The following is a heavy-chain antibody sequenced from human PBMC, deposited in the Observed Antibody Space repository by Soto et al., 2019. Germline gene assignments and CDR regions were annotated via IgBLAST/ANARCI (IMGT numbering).Heavy chain of an antibody. CDR3: ARRGSGSYYDS. J-gene: IGHJ4*02. CDR1: GFTFSSYA. Sequence: EVQLLESGGGLVQPGGSLRLSCAASGFTFSSYAMRWVRQAPVKGLEWVSAISGSGGSTYYADSVKGRFTISRDNSKNTLYLQMSSLIAEDMAVYYCARRGSGSYYDSWGQGTLVTVSS. D-gene: IGHD1-26*01. V-gene: IGHV3-23*01. CDR2: ISGSGGST.